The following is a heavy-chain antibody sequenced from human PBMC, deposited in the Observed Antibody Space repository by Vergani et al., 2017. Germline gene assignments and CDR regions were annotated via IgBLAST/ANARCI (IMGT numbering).Heavy chain of an antibody. D-gene: IGHD2-8*01. CDR2: IYYSGST. CDR3: ARGGLIWEDAFDI. CDR1: GGSISSYY. Sequence: QVQLQESGPGLVKPSETLSLTCTVSGGSISSYYWSWIRQPPGKGLEWIGYIYYSGSTNYNPSLKSRVTISVDTSKNQFSLKLSSVTAADTAVYYCARGGLIWEDAFDIWGQGTMVTVSS. J-gene: IGHJ3*02. V-gene: IGHV4-59*01.